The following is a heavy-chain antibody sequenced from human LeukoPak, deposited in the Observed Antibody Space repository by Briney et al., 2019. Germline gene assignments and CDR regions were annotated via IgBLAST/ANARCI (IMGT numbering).Heavy chain of an antibody. CDR2: IYYSGST. V-gene: IGHV4-59*08. CDR3: ARKADHYMDV. Sequence: SETLSLTCTVSGGSISSYYWSWIRQPPGKGLEWIGYIYYSGSTNYNPSLKSRVTISVDTSKNQFSLKLSSVTAADTAVYYCARKADHYMDVWGKGTTVTVSS. CDR1: GGSISSYY. J-gene: IGHJ6*03.